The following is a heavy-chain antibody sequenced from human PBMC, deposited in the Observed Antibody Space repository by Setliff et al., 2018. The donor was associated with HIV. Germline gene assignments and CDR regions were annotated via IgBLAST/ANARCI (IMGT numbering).Heavy chain of an antibody. J-gene: IGHJ5*02. CDR2: INPKTGVA. CDR3: TRAHFLVTETRNWFDP. Sequence: ASVKVSCKASGYTFTGYYIHWVRQAPGQGLEWMGRINPKTGVATHARIFQDRIILTRDTSTSIAYMELIRPRHDDTAFYYCTRAHFLVTETRNWFDPWGQGTLVTVSS. V-gene: IGHV1-2*06. CDR1: GYTFTGYY. D-gene: IGHD1-26*01.